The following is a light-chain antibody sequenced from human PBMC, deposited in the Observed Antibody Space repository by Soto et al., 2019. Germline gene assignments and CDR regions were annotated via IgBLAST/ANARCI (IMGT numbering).Light chain of an antibody. V-gene: IGKV3-15*01. CDR2: GAS. J-gene: IGKJ2*01. Sequence: EIVMPQSPATLSVSPGERATVACRASQTVSSNLAWYQQKPGQSPRRLIHGASTRATGVPARFSGSGSGTEFTLTISSLQSEDFAVYYGQQYHNWPPQYTFGQGTKLQIK. CDR1: QTVSSN. CDR3: QQYHNWPPQYT.